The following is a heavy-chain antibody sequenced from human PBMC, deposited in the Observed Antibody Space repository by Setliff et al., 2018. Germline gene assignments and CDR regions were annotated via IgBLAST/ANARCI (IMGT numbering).Heavy chain of an antibody. CDR1: GFTFSRHS. D-gene: IGHD5-18*01. Sequence: GESLKISCAASGFTFSRHSMNWVRQAPGKGLEWVSSLNSDSTYIFYTDSVKGRFTFSRDNAKNSLYLQMNSLRAEDTAVYYCARDQGSYGYRAFDFWGQGTLVTVSS. CDR3: ARDQGSYGYRAFDF. V-gene: IGHV3-21*01. CDR2: LNSDSTYI. J-gene: IGHJ4*02.